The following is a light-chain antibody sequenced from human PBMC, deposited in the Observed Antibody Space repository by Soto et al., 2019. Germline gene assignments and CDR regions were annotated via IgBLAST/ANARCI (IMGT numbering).Light chain of an antibody. V-gene: IGKV3-20*01. CDR3: QQDGSSPQT. CDR2: GAS. J-gene: IGKJ1*01. CDR1: QSVSSSY. Sequence: EIVLTQYQGTLSLSPGERATLSCRASQSVSSSYLAWYQQKPGQAPRLLIYGASSRATGIPDRFSGSGSGTDFTLTISRLEPEDFAVYYCQQDGSSPQTFGQGTKVDIK.